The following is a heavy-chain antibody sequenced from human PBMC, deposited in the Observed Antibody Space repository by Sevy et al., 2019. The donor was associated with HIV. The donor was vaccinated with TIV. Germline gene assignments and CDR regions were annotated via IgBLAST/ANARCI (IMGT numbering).Heavy chain of an antibody. CDR3: TTDHSSGWSEYFQH. Sequence: GGSLRLSCAASGFTFSNAWMNWVRQAPGKGLEWVGRIKSKTDGGTTDYAAPVKGRFTISRDDSKTTLYLQMNSLKTEDTAVYYCTTDHSSGWSEYFQHWGQGTLVTVSS. V-gene: IGHV3-15*01. J-gene: IGHJ1*01. CDR2: IKSKTDGGTT. CDR1: GFTFSNAW. D-gene: IGHD6-19*01.